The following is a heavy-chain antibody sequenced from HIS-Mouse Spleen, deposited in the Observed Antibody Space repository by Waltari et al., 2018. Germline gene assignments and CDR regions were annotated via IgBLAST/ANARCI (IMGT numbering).Heavy chain of an antibody. CDR2: IYYSGST. CDR1: GGSISSSSYY. CDR3: AREIPYSSSWYDWYFDL. Sequence: QLQLQESGPGLVKPSETLSLTCTVSGGSISSSSYYWGWIRQPPGKGLAWIGGIYYSGSTYNPPSLKSRVTISVDPSKNQFSLKLSSVTAADTAVYYCAREIPYSSSWYDWYFDLWGRGTLVTVSS. J-gene: IGHJ2*01. V-gene: IGHV4-39*07. D-gene: IGHD6-13*01.